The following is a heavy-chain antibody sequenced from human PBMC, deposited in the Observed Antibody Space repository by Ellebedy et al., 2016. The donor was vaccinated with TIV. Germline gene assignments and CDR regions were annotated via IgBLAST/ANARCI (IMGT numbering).Heavy chain of an antibody. CDR3: ASSPGFSDSWYDY. V-gene: IGHV3-30-3*01. D-gene: IGHD6-13*01. Sequence: LSLTXXASGFTFRNYPMHWIRQAPGKGLEWVAVLSYDGGNEYYADSVKGRFTVSRDNSKNTLHLQMNSLRAEDTAVYYCASSPGFSDSWYDYWGQGALVTVSS. CDR2: LSYDGGNE. J-gene: IGHJ4*02. CDR1: GFTFRNYP.